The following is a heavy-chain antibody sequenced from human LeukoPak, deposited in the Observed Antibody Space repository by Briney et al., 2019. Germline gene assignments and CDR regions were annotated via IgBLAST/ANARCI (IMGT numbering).Heavy chain of an antibody. CDR2: INTYNGNT. D-gene: IGHD3-10*01. CDR1: GYTFTSYG. Sequence: ASVKVSCKASGYTFTSYGISWVRQAPGQGLEWMGWINTYNGNTNYAQKFQGRVTVTTDTSTSAAYMELRSLRSDDTVVYYCARGSGSYDYWGQGTLVTVSS. J-gene: IGHJ4*02. CDR3: ARGSGSYDY. V-gene: IGHV1-18*01.